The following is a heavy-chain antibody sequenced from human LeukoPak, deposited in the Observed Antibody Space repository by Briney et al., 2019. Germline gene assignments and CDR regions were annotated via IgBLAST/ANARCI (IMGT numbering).Heavy chain of an antibody. Sequence: GGSLRLSCAASGFTFSNAWMSWVRQAPGKGLEWVGRIKSKTDGGTTDYAAPVKGRFTISRDDSKNTLYLQMNSLKTEDTAVYYCTTRRWYGDHLILEFDYWGQGTLVTVSS. D-gene: IGHD4-17*01. CDR1: GFTFSNAW. V-gene: IGHV3-15*01. J-gene: IGHJ4*02. CDR2: IKSKTDGGTT. CDR3: TTRRWYGDHLILEFDY.